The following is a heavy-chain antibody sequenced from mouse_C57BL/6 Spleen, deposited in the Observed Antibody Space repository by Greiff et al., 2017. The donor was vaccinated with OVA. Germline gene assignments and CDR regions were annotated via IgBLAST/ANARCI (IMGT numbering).Heavy chain of an antibody. Sequence: VQLQQPGAELVKPGASVKMSCKASGYTFTSYWITWVKQRPGQGLEWIGDIYPGSGSTNYNEKFKSKATLTVDTSSSTAYMQLSSLTSEDSAVDYCARYWGQQGYFDVWGTGTTVTVSS. D-gene: IGHD6-1*01. J-gene: IGHJ1*03. CDR2: IYPGSGST. CDR3: ARYWGQQGYFDV. CDR1: GYTFTSYW. V-gene: IGHV1-55*01.